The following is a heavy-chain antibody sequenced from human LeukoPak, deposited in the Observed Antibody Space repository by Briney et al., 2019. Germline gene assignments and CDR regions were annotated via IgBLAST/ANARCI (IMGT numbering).Heavy chain of an antibody. CDR1: GGSISSYY. CDR3: ASAYGYYFDY. Sequence: SETLSLTRTVSGGSISSYYWSWIRQPPGKGLEWIGYIYYSGSTNYNPSLKSRVTISVDTSKNQFSLKLSSVTAADTAVYYCASAYGYYFDYWGQGTLVTVSS. J-gene: IGHJ4*02. D-gene: IGHD3-10*01. CDR2: IYYSGST. V-gene: IGHV4-59*01.